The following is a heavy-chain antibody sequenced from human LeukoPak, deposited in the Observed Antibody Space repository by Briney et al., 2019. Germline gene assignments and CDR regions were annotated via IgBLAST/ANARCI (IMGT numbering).Heavy chain of an antibody. Sequence: PGGSLRLSCVDSGFTFANAWMSWVRQAPGKGLEWIGRIKSKTDGETTNYAEPVKGRFTISRDDSKSAVYLQMNSLKIEDTAVYYCTTDLGTYYHGSQRLIPIDYWGQGTLVTVSS. V-gene: IGHV3-15*01. J-gene: IGHJ4*02. CDR2: IKSKTDGETT. D-gene: IGHD3-10*01. CDR1: GFTFANAW. CDR3: TTDLGTYYHGSQRLIPIDY.